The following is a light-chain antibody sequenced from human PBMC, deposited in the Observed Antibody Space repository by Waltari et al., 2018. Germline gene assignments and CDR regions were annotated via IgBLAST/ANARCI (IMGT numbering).Light chain of an antibody. CDR2: SNN. J-gene: IGLJ3*02. CDR1: NSNLGRHY. CDR3: ASWDDSLSGVV. V-gene: IGLV1-44*01. Sequence: QSVLTQAPSASGTPGQGVTISCSGSNSNLGRHYVNWYQQFSGTAPKLLIHSNNQRPSGVPDRCSGSRSGTATSLAISGLQSEDEADYYCASWDDSLSGVVFGGGTKLTVL.